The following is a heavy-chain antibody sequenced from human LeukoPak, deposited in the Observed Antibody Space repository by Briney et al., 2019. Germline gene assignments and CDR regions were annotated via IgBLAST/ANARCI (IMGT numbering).Heavy chain of an antibody. D-gene: IGHD6-13*01. Sequence: GASVKVSCKASGYTFTSYAMNWVRQAPGQGLEWMGWINTNTGNPTYAQGFTGRFVFSLDTSVSTAYLQISSLKAEDTAVYYCARISSSWYFEYYYYYMDVWGKGTTVTVPS. CDR1: GYTFTSYA. CDR3: ARISSSWYFEYYYYYMDV. J-gene: IGHJ6*03. CDR2: INTNTGNP. V-gene: IGHV7-4-1*02.